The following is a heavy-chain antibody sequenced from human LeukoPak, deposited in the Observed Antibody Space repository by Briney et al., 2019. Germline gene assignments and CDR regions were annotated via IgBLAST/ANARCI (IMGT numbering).Heavy chain of an antibody. CDR1: GFTLNNAW. J-gene: IGHJ4*02. CDR2: IRSTANGYAT. D-gene: IGHD3-10*01. Sequence: GGSLRLSCAASGFTLNNAWLTWVRQASGKGLEWVGRIRSTANGYATAYAASVKGRFTISRDDSKNTAYLQMDSLKTEDTAVYYCTGNYYGSGSYADFDYWGQGTLVTVSS. V-gene: IGHV3-73*01. CDR3: TGNYYGSGSYADFDY.